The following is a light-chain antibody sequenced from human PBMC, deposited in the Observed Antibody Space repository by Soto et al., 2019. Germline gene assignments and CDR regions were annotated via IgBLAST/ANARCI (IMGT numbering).Light chain of an antibody. CDR3: QSYDSSLSGV. CDR1: SSNIGAGYD. V-gene: IGLV1-40*01. J-gene: IGLJ3*02. Sequence: QSALTQPPSVSGAPGQRVTISCTGSSSNIGAGYDVHWYQQLPGTAPKLLIYSNSNRPSGVPDRFSGSKSVTSASLAITGLQAEDEADYYCQSYDSSLSGVFGGGTQLTVL. CDR2: SNS.